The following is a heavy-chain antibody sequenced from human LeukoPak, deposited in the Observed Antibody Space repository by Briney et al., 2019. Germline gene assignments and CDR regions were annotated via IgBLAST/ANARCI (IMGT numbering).Heavy chain of an antibody. CDR2: ISYDGCNK. D-gene: IGHD4-11*01. CDR1: GFTFSSYG. Sequence: GGSLRLSCAASGFTFSSYGIHWVRQAPGKGLEWVAVISYDGCNKFYADSVKGRFTISRDNSKNTLFLQMNSLRPEDTAVYYCAKDWGEATVTNWFDPWGQGTLVTVSS. CDR3: AKDWGEATVTNWFDP. J-gene: IGHJ5*02. V-gene: IGHV3-30*18.